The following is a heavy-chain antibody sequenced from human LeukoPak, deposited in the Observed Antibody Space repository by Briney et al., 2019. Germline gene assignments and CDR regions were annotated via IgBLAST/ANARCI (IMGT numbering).Heavy chain of an antibody. V-gene: IGHV2-5*02. CDR1: GFSLTTSGVG. CDR2: IYWDDDQ. Sequence: SGPALVKPTQPLTLTCTFAGFSLTTSGVGVGWVRQPPGKALEWLSLIYWDDDQRYSPSLRSRLTITKDTSKNQVVLTMTNMDPGDTGTYYCAHVKKCVTTSCSLNWFDPWGQGTLVTVSP. CDR3: AHVKKCVTTSCSLNWFDP. J-gene: IGHJ5*02. D-gene: IGHD2-2*01.